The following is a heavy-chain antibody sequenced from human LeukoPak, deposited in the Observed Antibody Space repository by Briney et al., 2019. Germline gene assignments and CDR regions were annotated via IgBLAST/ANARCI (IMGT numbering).Heavy chain of an antibody. Sequence: GASVKVSCKASGYTFTGYYMHWVRQAPGQGLEWMGWINPNSGGTNYAQKFQGRVTMTRGTSISTAYMELSRLRSDDTAVYYCARDRGTDYDFWSGYFDYWGQGTLVTVSS. CDR2: INPNSGGT. CDR1: GYTFTGYY. J-gene: IGHJ4*02. V-gene: IGHV1-2*02. D-gene: IGHD3-3*01. CDR3: ARDRGTDYDFWSGYFDY.